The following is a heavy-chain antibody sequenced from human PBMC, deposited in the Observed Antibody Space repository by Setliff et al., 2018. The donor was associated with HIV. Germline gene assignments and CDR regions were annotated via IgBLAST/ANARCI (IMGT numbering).Heavy chain of an antibody. CDR2: ITPLLGTT. D-gene: IGHD3-16*01. J-gene: IGHJ4*02. V-gene: IGHV1-69*05. CDR1: GGTFSSYG. CDR3: TKGGAHDRRKFIDY. Sequence: SVKVSCKASGGTFSSYGITWVRQAPGQGLEWMGGITPLLGTTNYAQRFQSRVTLTTDESTNTVFMDLSSLRAEDTAVYYCTKGGAHDRRKFIDYWGQGTPVTVSS.